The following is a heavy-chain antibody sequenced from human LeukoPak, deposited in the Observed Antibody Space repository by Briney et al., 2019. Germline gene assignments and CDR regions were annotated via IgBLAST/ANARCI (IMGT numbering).Heavy chain of an antibody. CDR2: ISSSSSYI. CDR1: GFTFSSYS. J-gene: IGHJ4*02. D-gene: IGHD3-22*01. V-gene: IGHV3-21*01. CDR3: ARDRLYYYDSSGYLGTFDY. Sequence: GGSLRLSCAASGFTFSSYSMNWVRQAPGKGLEWVSSISSSSSYIYYADSVKGRFTISRDNDKNSLYLQMNSLRAEDTAVYYCARDRLYYYDSSGYLGTFDYWGQGTLVTVSS.